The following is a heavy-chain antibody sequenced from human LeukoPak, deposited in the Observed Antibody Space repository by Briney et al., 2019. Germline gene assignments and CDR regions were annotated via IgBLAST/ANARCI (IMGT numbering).Heavy chain of an antibody. Sequence: PGGSLRLSCAASGFTVSNNYMSWVRQAPRKGLEWVSVIYSGGSTYYADSVKGRFTISRDNSKNTLYLQMNSLTAEDTAMYYCARGYLGYNYGFDYWGQGTLVTVSS. D-gene: IGHD5-18*01. CDR3: ARGYLGYNYGFDY. CDR1: GFTVSNNY. V-gene: IGHV3-53*01. CDR2: IYSGGST. J-gene: IGHJ4*02.